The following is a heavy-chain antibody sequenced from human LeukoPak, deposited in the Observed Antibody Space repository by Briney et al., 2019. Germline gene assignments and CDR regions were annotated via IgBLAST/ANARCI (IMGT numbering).Heavy chain of an antibody. D-gene: IGHD1-1*01. CDR1: GFTFSNYA. CDR2: IGRSGGDI. V-gene: IGHV3-23*01. Sequence: PGGSLRLSCAASGFTFSNYAMTWVRQAPGKGLEWMSVIGRSGGDIQYGDSVKGRFTISRDNSKNTLYLQLNSLRAEDTAVYYCAKDPSWIIDAWFDSWDQGTRVTVSS. J-gene: IGHJ5*01. CDR3: AKDPSWIIDAWFDS.